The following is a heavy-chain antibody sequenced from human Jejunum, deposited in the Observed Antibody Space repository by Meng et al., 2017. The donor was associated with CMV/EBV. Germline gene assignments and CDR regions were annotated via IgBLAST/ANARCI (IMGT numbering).Heavy chain of an antibody. D-gene: IGHD2-2*01. CDR1: GYTFSDRY. CDR2: MNSNTGDP. Sequence: GYTFSDRYIRWVRQAPGQGLEWLGWMNSNTGDPHYADRFRGRVTMTRDTATSTAYMDLSRLTSDDTAVYYCVREGQVVPATLPFDYWGQGTLVTVSS. J-gene: IGHJ4*02. V-gene: IGHV1-2*02. CDR3: VREGQVVPATLPFDY.